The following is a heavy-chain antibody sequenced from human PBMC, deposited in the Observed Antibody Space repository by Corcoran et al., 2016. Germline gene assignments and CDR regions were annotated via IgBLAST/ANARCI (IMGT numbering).Heavy chain of an antibody. CDR1: GGTFSSYA. CDR3: ARGFPGTTPVYFDD. Sequence: QVQLVQSGAEVKKPGSSVKVSCKASGGTFSSYAISWVRQAPGQGLEWMGGIIPIFGTANYAQKFQGRVTIPADKSTNTAYMEMSRRRSEDTAVYYWARGFPGTTPVYFDDWGQGTLVTVSS. J-gene: IGHJ4*02. D-gene: IGHD1-7*01. CDR2: IIPIFGTA. V-gene: IGHV1-69*06.